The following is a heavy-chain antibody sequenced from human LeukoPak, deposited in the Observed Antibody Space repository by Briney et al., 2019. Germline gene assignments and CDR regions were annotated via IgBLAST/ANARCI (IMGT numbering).Heavy chain of an antibody. D-gene: IGHD3-22*01. CDR2: ISGRGSYI. J-gene: IGHJ4*02. V-gene: IGHV3-21*01. Sequence: GGSLRLSCAASGFTFSDYSMNWVRQAPGKGLEWVSFISGRGSYIYYVESVKGRSTISRDNAKNSVYLEMHRLRAEDTAVYYCAAYDSSGYVDYWGQGTLVTVSS. CDR3: AAYDSSGYVDY. CDR1: GFTFSDYS.